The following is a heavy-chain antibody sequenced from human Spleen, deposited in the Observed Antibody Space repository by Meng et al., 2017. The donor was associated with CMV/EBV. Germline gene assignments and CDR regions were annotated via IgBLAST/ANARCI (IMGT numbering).Heavy chain of an antibody. Sequence: GESLKISCKGSGYNFTTYWIGWVRQMPGKGLEWMGIIYPGDSDTRYSPSFQGQVTISADKSISTAYLQWSSLKASDTAMYYCARHISPRKIVPGGVTFSWFDPWAQGTLVTVSS. CDR2: IYPGDSDT. CDR1: GYNFTTYW. CDR3: ARHISPRKIVPGGVTFSWFDP. D-gene: IGHD2-2*01. V-gene: IGHV5-51*01. J-gene: IGHJ5*02.